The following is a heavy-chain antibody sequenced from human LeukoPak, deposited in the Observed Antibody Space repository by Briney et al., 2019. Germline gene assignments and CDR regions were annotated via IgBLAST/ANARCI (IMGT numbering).Heavy chain of an antibody. J-gene: IGHJ4*02. Sequence: ASVKVSCKASGYTFTSYGISWVRQAPGQGLEWMGWISAYNGNTNYAQKLQGRVTMTTDTSTSTAYMELRSLRSDDTAVYYCARGNIAGSSWYFIGPAKYYFDYWGQGTLVTVSS. CDR2: ISAYNGNT. CDR3: ARGNIAGSSWYFIGPAKYYFDY. CDR1: GYTFTSYG. V-gene: IGHV1-18*01. D-gene: IGHD6-13*01.